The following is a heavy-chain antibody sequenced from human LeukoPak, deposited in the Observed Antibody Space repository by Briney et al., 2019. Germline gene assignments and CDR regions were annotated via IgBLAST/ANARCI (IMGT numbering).Heavy chain of an antibody. D-gene: IGHD3-22*01. CDR3: ARDALGDSSGYYAYYFDY. CDR1: GFTVSSNY. Sequence: GGSLRLSCAASGFTVSSNYMSWVRQAPGKGLEWVSVIYSGGSTYYADSVKGRFTISRDNSKNTLYLQMNSLRAEDTAVYYCARDALGDSSGYYAYYFDYWGQGTLVTVSS. V-gene: IGHV3-53*05. CDR2: IYSGGST. J-gene: IGHJ4*02.